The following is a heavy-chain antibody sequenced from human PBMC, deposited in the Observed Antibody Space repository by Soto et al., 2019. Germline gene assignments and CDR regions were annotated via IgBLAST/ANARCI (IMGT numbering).Heavy chain of an antibody. CDR1: GFAVNSDY. D-gene: IGHD2-2*01. V-gene: IGHV3-53*01. Sequence: GGSLRLSCAASGFAVNSDYMSWVRQAPGKGLEWVSVIFGGGTTHYSDSVKGRFTISRDNSKNTVFLQMNSLRAEDTAVYYCVRTSSFWGQGSRVTVSS. J-gene: IGHJ4*02. CDR2: IFGGGTT. CDR3: VRTSSF.